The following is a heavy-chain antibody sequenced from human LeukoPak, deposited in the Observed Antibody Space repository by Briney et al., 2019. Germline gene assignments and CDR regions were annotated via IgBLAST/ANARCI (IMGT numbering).Heavy chain of an antibody. D-gene: IGHD3-10*01. J-gene: IGHJ6*03. V-gene: IGHV3-20*04. CDR3: ARENVGGSGSRHYYYYMDV. CDR1: GFTFDDYG. CDR2: INWNGDST. Sequence: GGSLRLSCAASGFTFDDYGMSWVRQAPGKGLEWVSGINWNGDSTGYADSVKGRFTISRDNAKNSLYLQMNSLRAEDTALYYCARENVGGSGSRHYYYYMDVWGKGTTVTVSS.